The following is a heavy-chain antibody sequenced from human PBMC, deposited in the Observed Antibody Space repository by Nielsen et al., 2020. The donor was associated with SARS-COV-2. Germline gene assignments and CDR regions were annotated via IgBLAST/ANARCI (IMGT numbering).Heavy chain of an antibody. Sequence: GESLKISCKGSGYSFTSYWFSWVRQMPGKGLEWMGRIDPSDSYTNYSPSFQGHVTISADKSISTAYLQWSSLKASDTAMYYCARHLDDYSNYFDYWGQGTLVTVSS. CDR1: GYSFTSYW. D-gene: IGHD4-11*01. CDR2: IDPSDSYT. V-gene: IGHV5-10-1*01. J-gene: IGHJ4*02. CDR3: ARHLDDYSNYFDY.